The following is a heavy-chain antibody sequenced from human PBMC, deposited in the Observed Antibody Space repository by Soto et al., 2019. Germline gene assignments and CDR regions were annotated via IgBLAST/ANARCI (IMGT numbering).Heavy chain of an antibody. Sequence: GGALRLSRLAPGFTLRKYSMHRGPPAPGKGLEYLSAFNANGGSTFYADSVKGRFTISRNNSKNTLYLQMSSLRGDDTAVYYCTRGYSGYILRYFDVWGLGTLVTVSS. CDR2: FNANGGST. J-gene: IGHJ4*02. D-gene: IGHD5-12*01. CDR3: TRGYSGYILRYFDV. CDR1: GFTLRKYS. V-gene: IGHV3-64D*08.